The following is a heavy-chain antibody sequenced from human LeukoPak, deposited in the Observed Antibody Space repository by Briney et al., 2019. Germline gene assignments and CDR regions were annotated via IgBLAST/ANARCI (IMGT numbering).Heavy chain of an antibody. CDR2: ISGSGDRT. J-gene: IGHJ4*02. CDR1: GFTFNNYA. CDR3: AKSPIGYCTNGVCRSFDY. Sequence: PGGSLRLSCAASGFTFNNYAMSWFRQTPGKGLEWVSAISGSGDRTYYAESVKGRFSIPRDNSKNTLYLQMHSLRAEDTAVYYCAKSPIGYCTNGVCRSFDYWGQGTLVTVSS. D-gene: IGHD2-8*01. V-gene: IGHV3-23*01.